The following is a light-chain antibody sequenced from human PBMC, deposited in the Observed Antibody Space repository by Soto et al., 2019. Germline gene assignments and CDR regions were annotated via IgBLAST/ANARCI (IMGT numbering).Light chain of an antibody. J-gene: IGLJ3*02. V-gene: IGLV1-36*01. Sequence: QSVLTQPPSVSEAPRQRVTISCSGSSSNIGNNAVNWYQQLPGKAPKLLIYYDDLLPSGVSDRFSGSKSGTSASLAISGPQSEDEADYYCAAWDDSLNGQVFGGGTKLTVL. CDR3: AAWDDSLNGQV. CDR1: SSNIGNNA. CDR2: YDD.